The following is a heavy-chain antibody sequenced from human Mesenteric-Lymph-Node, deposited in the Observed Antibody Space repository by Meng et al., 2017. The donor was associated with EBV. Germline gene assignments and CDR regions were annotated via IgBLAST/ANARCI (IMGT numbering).Heavy chain of an antibody. CDR3: AHRPGVGAIDFDY. Sequence: TLKRSVLTLVKPTQALTLTCTFSGFSLNTSGVGVGWIRQPPGKALEWLALIYWDDDKRYSPSLKGRLTITKDTSKNQVVLTMTNIDPMDTATYFCAHRPGVGAIDFDYWGQGTLVTVPQ. J-gene: IGHJ4*02. D-gene: IGHD1-26*01. V-gene: IGHV2-5*02. CDR2: IYWDDDK. CDR1: GFSLNTSGVG.